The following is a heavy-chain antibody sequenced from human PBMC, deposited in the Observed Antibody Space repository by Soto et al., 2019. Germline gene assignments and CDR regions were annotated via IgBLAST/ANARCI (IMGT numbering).Heavy chain of an antibody. CDR2: IKQDVSEI. CDR3: AKSLSAIPGDS. J-gene: IGHJ4*02. D-gene: IGHD2-2*01. CDR1: GFTFSSYW. V-gene: IGHV3-7*05. Sequence: EVQLVESGGGLVQSGGSLRLSCAASGFTFSSYWMSWVRQGPGKGPEWVANIKQDVSEIYYVDSVKGRFTISRDNAKSSLYLQMTSLRAEDTAVYHCAKSLSAIPGDSWGQGTLVTVSS.